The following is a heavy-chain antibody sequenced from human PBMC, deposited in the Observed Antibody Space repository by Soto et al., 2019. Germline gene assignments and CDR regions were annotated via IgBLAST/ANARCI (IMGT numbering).Heavy chain of an antibody. CDR2: IIPFIGNT. J-gene: IGHJ3*02. Sequence: DSWRVSCRAAACTCTNYGISWVRQATGQGLEWMGWIIPFIGNTHYAQKLQGRVTMTADKSTSTAYMELSSLRSEDTAVYYCATGSLHDAFDIWGQGTTVTVSS. D-gene: IGHD2-15*01. V-gene: IGHV1-18*01. CDR1: ACTCTNYG. CDR3: ATGSLHDAFDI.